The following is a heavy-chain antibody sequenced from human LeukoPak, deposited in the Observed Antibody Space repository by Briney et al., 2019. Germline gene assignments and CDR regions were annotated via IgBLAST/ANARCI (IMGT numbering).Heavy chain of an antibody. CDR3: AKDRALGWDYFDC. Sequence: GGSLRLSCAASGFTFDDYAMHWVRQAPGKGLEWVSLISWDGGSTYYADSVKGRFTISRDNSKNSLYLQMNSLRAEDTALYYFAKDRALGWDYFDCWGQGTLVTVSS. D-gene: IGHD6-19*01. V-gene: IGHV3-43D*03. J-gene: IGHJ4*02. CDR1: GFTFDDYA. CDR2: ISWDGGST.